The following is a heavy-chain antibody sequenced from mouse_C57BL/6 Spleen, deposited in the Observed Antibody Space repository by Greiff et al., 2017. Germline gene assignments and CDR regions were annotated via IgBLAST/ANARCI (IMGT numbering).Heavy chain of an antibody. Sequence: QVQLQQPGAELVKPGASVKMSCKASGYTFTSYWITWVKQRPGQGLEWIGDIYPGSGSTNYNEKFKRKATLTVDTSSSTAYMQLSSLTSEDSAVYYCARAPSIYYDYGYYAMDYWGQGTSVTVSS. CDR1: GYTFTSYW. D-gene: IGHD2-4*01. V-gene: IGHV1-55*01. CDR2: IYPGSGST. J-gene: IGHJ4*01. CDR3: ARAPSIYYDYGYYAMDY.